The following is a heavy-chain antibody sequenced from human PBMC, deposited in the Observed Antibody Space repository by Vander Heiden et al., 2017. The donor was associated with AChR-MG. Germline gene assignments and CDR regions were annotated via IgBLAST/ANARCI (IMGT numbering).Heavy chain of an antibody. J-gene: IGHJ4*02. V-gene: IGHV3-7*05. D-gene: IGHD3-22*01. Sequence: EVQLVESGGGLVQPGGSLRLSCAASGFTFSSYWMSWVHQVPGKGREWVANIKQDGSEKYYVDSVKGRFTISRDNAKNSLYLQMNSLRAEDTAVYYCARVGVAAGYYDSSGYYFDYWGQGTLVTVSS. CDR2: IKQDGSEK. CDR1: GFTFSSYW. CDR3: ARVGVAAGYYDSSGYYFDY.